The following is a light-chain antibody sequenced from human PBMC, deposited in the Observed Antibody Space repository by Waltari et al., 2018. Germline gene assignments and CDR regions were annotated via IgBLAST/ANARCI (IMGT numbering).Light chain of an antibody. CDR3: QSYDSSLRGFYV. J-gene: IGLJ1*01. CDR1: SSNIGAGYG. V-gene: IGLV1-40*01. Sequence: QSVLTQPPSLSGAPGQGVTISRTGSSSNIGAGYGVQWYQQFPGTAPKLLSYDITSRPSGVPARCSGSKSGTSASLAITGLQAEDEADYYCQSYDSSLRGFYVFGTGTKVTV. CDR2: DIT.